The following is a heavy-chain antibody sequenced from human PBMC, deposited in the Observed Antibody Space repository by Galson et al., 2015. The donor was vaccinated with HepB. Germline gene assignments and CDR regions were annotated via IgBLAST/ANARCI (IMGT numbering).Heavy chain of an antibody. V-gene: IGHV1-69*13. Sequence: SVKASCKASGGTFSSYAISWVRQAPGKGLEWMGGIIPIFGTANYAQKFQGRVTITADESTSTAYMELSSLRSEDTAVYYCARRDPAGEKLRFLEWLPPMDYYYYGMDVWGQGTTVTVSS. CDR1: GGTFSSYA. J-gene: IGHJ6*02. CDR2: IIPIFGTA. D-gene: IGHD3-3*01. CDR3: ARRDPAGEKLRFLEWLPPMDYYYYGMDV.